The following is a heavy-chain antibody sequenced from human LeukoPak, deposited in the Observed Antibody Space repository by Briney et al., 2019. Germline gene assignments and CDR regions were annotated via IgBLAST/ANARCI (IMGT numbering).Heavy chain of an antibody. CDR2: IYSTGST. D-gene: IGHD2-2*01. CDR1: GFTISSNY. J-gene: IGHJ6*03. CDR3: AREQGGCSSTSCPHPYYYYYMDV. V-gene: IGHV3-53*01. Sequence: GGSLRLSCAASGFTISSNYMSWVRQAPGKGLEWVSIIYSTGSTYYTDSVKGRSSISNDNSKNTLYLQMNGLRAEATAVYYCAREQGGCSSTSCPHPYYYYYMDVWGKGTTVTVSS.